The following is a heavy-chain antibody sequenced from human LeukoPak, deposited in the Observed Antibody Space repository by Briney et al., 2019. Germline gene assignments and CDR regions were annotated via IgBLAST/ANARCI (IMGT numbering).Heavy chain of an antibody. CDR2: ITWNSGSI. J-gene: IGHJ4*02. V-gene: IGHV3-9*01. CDR3: AKDTNYDILTGFYFDF. CDR1: GFTFDDYA. D-gene: IGHD3-9*01. Sequence: GGSLRLSCATSGFTFDDYAMHWVRQAPGKGLEWVSSITWNSGSIGYADSVKGRFTISRDNAKNSLYLQMNSLRAEDTALYYCAKDTNYDILTGFYFDFWGQGTLVTVSS.